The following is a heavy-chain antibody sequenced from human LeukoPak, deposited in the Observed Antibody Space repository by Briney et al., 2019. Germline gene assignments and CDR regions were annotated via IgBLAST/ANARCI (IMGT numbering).Heavy chain of an antibody. CDR1: GLTFSSHW. CDR3: AKCYYYGSGSYYISAFDI. J-gene: IGHJ3*02. D-gene: IGHD3-10*01. Sequence: GGSLRLSCAASGLTFSSHWMHWVRQAPGKGLEWVSAISGSGGSKYYADSVKGRFTISRDNSKNTLYLQMNSLRAEDTAVYYCAKCYYYGSGSYYISAFDIWGQGTMVTVSS. CDR2: ISGSGGSK. V-gene: IGHV3-23*01.